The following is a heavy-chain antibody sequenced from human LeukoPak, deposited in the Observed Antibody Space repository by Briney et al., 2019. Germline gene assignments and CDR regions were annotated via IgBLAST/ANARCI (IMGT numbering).Heavy chain of an antibody. V-gene: IGHV5-51*01. Sequence: GESLNIPCKGSGYSFSNYWIGWVRQMPGKDLEWMGIIYPGDSDTRYSPSFQGQVTISADKSISTAYLQWSSLKASDTAMYYCARSQLPNSMYNWFDPWGQGTLVTVSS. J-gene: IGHJ5*02. CDR2: IYPGDSDT. CDR1: GYSFSNYW. CDR3: ARSQLPNSMYNWFDP. D-gene: IGHD2-2*01.